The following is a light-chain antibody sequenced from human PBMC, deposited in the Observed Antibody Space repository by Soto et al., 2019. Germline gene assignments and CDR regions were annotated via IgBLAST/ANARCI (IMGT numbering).Light chain of an antibody. CDR3: SSYTTSHTYV. V-gene: IGLV2-14*01. Sequence: QSALTQPASVSGSRGQSITISCTAANIDNADYNYVTWYQQSPGKAPRLLIYDVRHRPTGVSNRFSGSKSGNTATLTISGLQAEDEAVYSCSSYTTSHTYVFGTGTKLTVL. CDR1: NIDNADYNY. CDR2: DVR. J-gene: IGLJ1*01.